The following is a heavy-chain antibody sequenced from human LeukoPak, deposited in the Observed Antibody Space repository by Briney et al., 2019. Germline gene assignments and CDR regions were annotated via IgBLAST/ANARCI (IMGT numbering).Heavy chain of an antibody. J-gene: IGHJ5*02. CDR3: ARHVGFITMVRGVINNNWFDP. CDR1: GGSISSGSYY. V-gene: IGHV4-39*01. CDR2: IYYSGSP. D-gene: IGHD3-10*01. Sequence: SQTLSLTCTVSGGSISSGSYYWSWIRQPPGKGLEWIGSIYYSGSPYYNPSLKSRVTISVDTSKKQFSLKLSSVTAADTAVYYCARHVGFITMVRGVINNNWFDPWGQGTLVTVSS.